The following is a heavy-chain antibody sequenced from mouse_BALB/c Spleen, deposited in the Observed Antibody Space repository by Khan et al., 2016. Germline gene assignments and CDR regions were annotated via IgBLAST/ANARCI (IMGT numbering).Heavy chain of an antibody. CDR1: GFNFSSFG. CDR2: ISSGSNII. Sequence: EVELVESGGGLVQPGGSRKLSCAASGFNFSSFGMHWVRQAPEKGLEWVAYISSGSNIIYYADTVKGRFTISRDNPKKTLFLQMISLRSEDTAMYYCARRIVTRDYYGMDYWGQGTSVTVSS. J-gene: IGHJ4*01. CDR3: ARRIVTRDYYGMDY. V-gene: IGHV5-17*02. D-gene: IGHD2-5*01.